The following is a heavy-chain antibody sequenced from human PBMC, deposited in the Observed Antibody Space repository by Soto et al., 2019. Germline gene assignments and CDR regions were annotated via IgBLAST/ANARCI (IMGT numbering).Heavy chain of an antibody. D-gene: IGHD3-10*01. CDR3: AKLRPTSGVRPSMDAPKVPFDS. V-gene: IGHV3-23*01. CDR1: GFTFSTYA. Sequence: EVQLLESGGDLVKPGGSLRLSCVASGFTFSTYAMSWVRQAPGKGLEWVSGISGSGDNTFYADSVKGRYNISRDNSKNTLFLQMNSVRAEDSAVYYCAKLRPTSGVRPSMDAPKVPFDSWGQGTLVTVSS. J-gene: IGHJ4*02. CDR2: ISGSGDNT.